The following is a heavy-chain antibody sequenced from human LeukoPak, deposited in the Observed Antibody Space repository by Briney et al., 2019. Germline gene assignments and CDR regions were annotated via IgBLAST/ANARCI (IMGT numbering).Heavy chain of an antibody. V-gene: IGHV3-9*03. CDR1: GFTFDDYA. J-gene: IGHJ6*03. CDR2: NSWDSSSK. CDR3: AKGLSSYYYYYYMDV. Sequence: PGGSLRLSCAASGFTFDDYAMHWVRQAPGKGLEWVSGNSWDSSSKGYADSVKGRFTISRDNAKNSLYLQMNSLRAEDMALYYCAKGLSSYYYYYYMDVWGKGTTVTVSS. D-gene: IGHD2/OR15-2a*01.